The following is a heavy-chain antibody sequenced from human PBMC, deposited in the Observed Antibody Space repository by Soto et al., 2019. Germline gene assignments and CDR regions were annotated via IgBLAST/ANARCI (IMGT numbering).Heavy chain of an antibody. CDR2: ISTSSSYI. CDR1: GFTPSGYS. CDR3: ARETPLHPDYGGNPFSDY. J-gene: IGHJ4*02. D-gene: IGHD4-17*01. Sequence: PGGSLRLSCAASGFTPSGYSMNWVRQAPGKGLEWVSSISTSSSYIHYADSVKGRFTISRDNAENSLYLQMNSLRAEDTAIYYCARETPLHPDYGGNPFSDYWGQGTLVTVSS. V-gene: IGHV3-21*01.